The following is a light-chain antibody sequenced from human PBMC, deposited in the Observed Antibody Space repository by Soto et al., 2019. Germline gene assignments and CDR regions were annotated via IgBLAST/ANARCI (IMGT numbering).Light chain of an antibody. V-gene: IGKV1-33*01. CDR3: QQYTQVPRT. J-gene: IGKJ2*01. Sequence: DIQLTQSPSSLSASVGDRVTLTCQASQDISNYLNWYQQKPGKAPKLLIYGASNLETGVPSRFSGSGSGADFTFTINSLQPEDTVTYYCQQYTQVPRTFGQGTKVEIK. CDR2: GAS. CDR1: QDISNY.